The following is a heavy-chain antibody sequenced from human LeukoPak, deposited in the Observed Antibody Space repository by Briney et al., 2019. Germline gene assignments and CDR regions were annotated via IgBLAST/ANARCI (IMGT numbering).Heavy chain of an antibody. CDR2: VSGSNGNT. CDR3: ARDLPLDY. CDR1: GFTFSSYA. J-gene: IGHJ4*02. Sequence: GGSLRLSCAASGFTFSSYAMSWVRQAPGEGLEWVSTVSGSNGNTHYADSVKGRFTISRDNSKNTLYLQMNSLRAEDTAVYYCARDLPLDYWGQGTLVTVSS. V-gene: IGHV3-23*01.